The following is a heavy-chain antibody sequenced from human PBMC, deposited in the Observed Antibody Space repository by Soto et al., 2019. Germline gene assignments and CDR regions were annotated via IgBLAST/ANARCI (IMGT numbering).Heavy chain of an antibody. Sequence: SETLSLTCTVSGDSVRSRNYYWSWIRQAPGTGLEWIGYVYDSVNYDSGRTNYNPSLKTRVTISPDTSKNQFSLNLTYVTAADTAVYYCARESDFWDDAYMRPFDIWGQGTKVT. J-gene: IGHJ3*02. CDR1: GDSVRSRNYY. CDR2: VYDSVNYDSGRT. CDR3: ARESDFWDDAYMRPFDI. V-gene: IGHV4-61*01. D-gene: IGHD3-3*01.